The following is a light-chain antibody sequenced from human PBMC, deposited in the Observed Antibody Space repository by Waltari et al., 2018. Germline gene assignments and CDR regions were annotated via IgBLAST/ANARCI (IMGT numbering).Light chain of an antibody. V-gene: IGKV3-20*01. Sequence: EVVLTQSPDTLSLSPGERVTLSCRASQSVSRSLGWYQQRPGQPPWLLIYGASSRATGVPDRFSGSGSGTDFTLTISRLEPGDFAVYYCQQYGSSPLTFGGGTKVEI. CDR2: GAS. J-gene: IGKJ4*01. CDR3: QQYGSSPLT. CDR1: QSVSRS.